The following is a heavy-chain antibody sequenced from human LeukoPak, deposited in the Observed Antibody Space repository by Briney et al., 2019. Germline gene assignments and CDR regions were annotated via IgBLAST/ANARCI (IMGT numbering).Heavy chain of an antibody. J-gene: IGHJ4*02. Sequence: GGSLRLPCAASGFTFSGSWMSWVRQAPGKGLEWVASIKRDESAIFYLASVKGRFTISRDNARNLLFLQMNTLRAEDTAVYYCAKLLGDATTYDYWGQGALVTVSS. CDR2: IKRDESAI. V-gene: IGHV3-7*01. CDR3: AKLLGDATTYDY. D-gene: IGHD1-1*01. CDR1: GFTFSGSW.